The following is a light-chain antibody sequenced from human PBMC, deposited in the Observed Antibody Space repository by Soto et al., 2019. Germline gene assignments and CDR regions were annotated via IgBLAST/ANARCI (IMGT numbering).Light chain of an antibody. Sequence: QSVLTQPPSASGTPGQRVTISCSGSSSNIGSNYVYWYQQLPGTAPKLLIYSNNQRPSGVPDRFSGSKSGTSASLAISGLRSEDEADYYCAAWDDNLSGDVFGTGTKLTVL. V-gene: IGLV1-47*02. J-gene: IGLJ1*01. CDR1: SSNIGSNY. CDR2: SNN. CDR3: AAWDDNLSGDV.